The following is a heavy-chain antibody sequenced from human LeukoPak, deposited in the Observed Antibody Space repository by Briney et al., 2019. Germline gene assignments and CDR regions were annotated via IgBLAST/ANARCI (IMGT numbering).Heavy chain of an antibody. Sequence: GGSLRLSCAAYGFPLSSYAMPWAPQAPGKGLEYVSASSINGGSTYYANAVKGRFTISRDNSKTTLYLQMGRRRAEDMAVYYCARGITRVREFDYWGQGTLVTVSS. CDR2: SSINGGST. CDR1: GFPLSSYA. CDR3: ARGITRVREFDY. J-gene: IGHJ4*02. V-gene: IGHV3-64*01. D-gene: IGHD3-10*01.